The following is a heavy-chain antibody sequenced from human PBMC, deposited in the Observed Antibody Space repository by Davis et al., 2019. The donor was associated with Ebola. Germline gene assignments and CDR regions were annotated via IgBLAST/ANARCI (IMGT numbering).Heavy chain of an antibody. V-gene: IGHV5-51*01. Sequence: GASLKISCKGSGYSFTSFWIGWVRQLPGKGLEWMGIIYPGDSDTRYSPSFQGQVTISADKSISTAYLQWSSLKASDTAMYYCARGSVVVAAVFDYWGQGTLVTVSS. D-gene: IGHD2-15*01. CDR3: ARGSVVVAAVFDY. CDR1: GYSFTSFW. CDR2: IYPGDSDT. J-gene: IGHJ4*02.